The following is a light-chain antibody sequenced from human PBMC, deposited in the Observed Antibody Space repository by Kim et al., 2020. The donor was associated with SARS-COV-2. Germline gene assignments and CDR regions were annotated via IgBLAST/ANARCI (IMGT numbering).Light chain of an antibody. J-gene: IGKJ2*03. CDR2: EAF. CDR1: QSVGNSL. CDR3: QQYGSSPYS. Sequence: LSPGRRATHSCRASQSVGNSLLAWYQQKPGQAPRLLIYEAFKRVAGIPDRFSGSGSGTDFTLTISRPEPEDFAMYYCQQYGSSPYSFGQGNKLEI. V-gene: IGKV3-20*01.